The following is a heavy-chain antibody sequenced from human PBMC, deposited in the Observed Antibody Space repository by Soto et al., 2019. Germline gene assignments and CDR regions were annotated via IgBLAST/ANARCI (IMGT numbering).Heavy chain of an antibody. J-gene: IGHJ4*02. D-gene: IGHD6-25*01. CDR3: TTGVATAKYYFDF. CDR2: IKSNADGGTA. V-gene: IGHV3-15*01. Sequence: LTCAASGFTFNNAWMSWVRQAPGTGLEWVGRIKSNADGGTADYTPPVKGRFTISRDDSKNTLFLHIDSLKTEDTAVYYCTTGVATAKYYFDFWGQGALVTVSS. CDR1: GFTFNNAW.